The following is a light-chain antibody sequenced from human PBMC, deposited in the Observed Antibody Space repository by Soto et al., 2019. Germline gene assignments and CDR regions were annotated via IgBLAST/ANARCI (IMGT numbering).Light chain of an antibody. CDR1: SSNIGAGYN. J-gene: IGLJ3*02. Sequence: QSVLTQPPSVSGAPGQRVTISCTGSSSNIGAGYNVHWYQQVPGTAPKLLIYGDXNRXSXXXDRFSGSKSGTSASLAITGLQAEDEADYYCQSYDSSLSGWLFGGGTKLTVL. CDR3: QSYDSSLSGWL. V-gene: IGLV1-40*01. CDR2: GDX.